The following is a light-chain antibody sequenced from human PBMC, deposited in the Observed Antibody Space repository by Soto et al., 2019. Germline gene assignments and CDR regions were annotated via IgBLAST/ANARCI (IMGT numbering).Light chain of an antibody. V-gene: IGKV1-33*01. Sequence: DIQMTQSPSSLSASLGDRVTITCQASQGIRNYLNWYQQKPGKAPKLLIYDASNLETGVPSRFSGSGSGTYFTFTISSLQPEDIATYYCQQYDNLLTFGGGPKVEIK. J-gene: IGKJ4*01. CDR3: QQYDNLLT. CDR1: QGIRNY. CDR2: DAS.